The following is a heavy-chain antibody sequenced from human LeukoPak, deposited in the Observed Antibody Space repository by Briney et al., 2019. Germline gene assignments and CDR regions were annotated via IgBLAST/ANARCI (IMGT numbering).Heavy chain of an antibody. J-gene: IGHJ4*02. CDR1: GFTFSSYS. CDR2: IISSSSYI. CDR3: ARDRPLCTNGVCYTRAYDY. V-gene: IGHV3-21*01. Sequence: GGSLRLSCAASGFTFSSYSMNWVRQAPGKGLEWVSSIISSSSYIYYADSVKGRFTISRDNAKNSLYLQMNSLRAEDTAVYYCARDRPLCTNGVCYTRAYDYWGQGTLVTVSS. D-gene: IGHD2-8*01.